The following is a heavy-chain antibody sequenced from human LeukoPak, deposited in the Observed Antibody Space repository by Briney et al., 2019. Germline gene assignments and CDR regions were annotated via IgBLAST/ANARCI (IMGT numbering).Heavy chain of an antibody. V-gene: IGHV4-34*01. J-gene: IGHJ4*02. D-gene: IGHD6-13*01. CDR2: INHAGTT. CDR1: GGSFSGYY. CDR3: ARGIAAAGPFDY. Sequence: SETLSLTCAVYGGSFSGYYWSWIRQPPGKGLEWIGDINHAGTTNYNPSLESRVTISVDTSKNQFSLKLSSVTAADTAVYCCARGIAAAGPFDYWGQGTLVTVSS.